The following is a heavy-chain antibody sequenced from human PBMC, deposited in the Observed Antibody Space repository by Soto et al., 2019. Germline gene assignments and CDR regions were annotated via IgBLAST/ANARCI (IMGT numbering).Heavy chain of an antibody. V-gene: IGHV1-69*01. J-gene: IGHJ6*02. Sequence: QVQLVQSGAEVKKPGSSVKVSCKASGGTFSSYAISWVRQAPGQGLEWMGGIISIFGTANYAQKFQGRVTITADESTSTAYMELSSLRSEDTAVYYCARGQSGCSGGSCYSLYGMDVWGHGTTVTVSS. CDR3: ARGQSGCSGGSCYSLYGMDV. CDR1: GGTFSSYA. D-gene: IGHD2-15*01. CDR2: IISIFGTA.